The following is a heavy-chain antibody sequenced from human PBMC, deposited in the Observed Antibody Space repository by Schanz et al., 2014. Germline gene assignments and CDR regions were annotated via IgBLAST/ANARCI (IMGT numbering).Heavy chain of an antibody. CDR2: IWYDGSNK. CDR1: GFTFSRFG. CDR3: TKGLLPVRALADVFDV. J-gene: IGHJ3*01. Sequence: QVQLVESGGGVVRPGRSLRLSCATSGFTFSRFGMHWVRQAPGKGPEWVASIWYDGSNKYYADSVKGRFTISRDNSKNTLFLQMSSLRAEDTTLYYCTKGLLPVRALADVFDVWGQGTMVTVSP. V-gene: IGHV3-33*06. D-gene: IGHD2-21*01.